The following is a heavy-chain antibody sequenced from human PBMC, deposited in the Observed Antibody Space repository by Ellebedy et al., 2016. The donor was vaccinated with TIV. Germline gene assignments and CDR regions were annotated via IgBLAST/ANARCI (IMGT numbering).Heavy chain of an antibody. CDR3: ASTLTITIFLY. J-gene: IGHJ4*02. Sequence: MPGGSLRLSCTLSGGSISSSSYYWGWIRQPPGKGLEWVASLYYTGTTYYNPSLKSRVTISLDTSKNQVSMKLTSVTAADTAVYYCASTLTITIFLYWGQGTPVTVSS. V-gene: IGHV4-39*07. CDR2: LYYTGTT. D-gene: IGHD3-10*02. CDR1: GGSISSSSYY.